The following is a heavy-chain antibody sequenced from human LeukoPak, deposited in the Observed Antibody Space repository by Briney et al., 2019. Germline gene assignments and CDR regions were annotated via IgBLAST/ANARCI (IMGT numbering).Heavy chain of an antibody. CDR2: ISAYNGNT. J-gene: IGHJ4*02. CDR3: ARGYCSSTSCYTGDY. D-gene: IGHD2-2*02. Sequence: ASVKVSCKASGYTFTGYYMHWVRQAPRQGLEWMGWISAYNGNTNYAQKLQGRVTMTTDTSTSTAYMELRSLRSDDTAVYYCARGYCSSTSCYTGDYWGQGTLVTVSS. CDR1: GYTFTGYY. V-gene: IGHV1-18*04.